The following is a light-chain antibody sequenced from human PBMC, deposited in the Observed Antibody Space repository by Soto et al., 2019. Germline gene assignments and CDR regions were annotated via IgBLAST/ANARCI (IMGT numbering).Light chain of an antibody. CDR2: AAF. CDR1: QNVYSNY. V-gene: IGKV3-20*01. J-gene: IGKJ1*01. CDR3: QQYESSPRT. Sequence: DIVLTQSPGTLSLSPGERATLSCRASQNVYSNYLAWYQQKPGHAPRLLIYAAFVRATGIPDRFSGSGSGTDFTLTISGLEPEDVAVYYCQQYESSPRTFGQGTKVEIK.